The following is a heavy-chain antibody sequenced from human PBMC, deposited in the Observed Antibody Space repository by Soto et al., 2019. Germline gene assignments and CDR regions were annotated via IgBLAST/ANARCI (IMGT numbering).Heavy chain of an antibody. CDR3: VKFRGRAYPYYYMDV. CDR2: YGGSGGSR. Sequence: DVQLLESGGGLVQWGGSLRLSCVTSGFTFSTYGMTWVRQAPGKGLEWVSYGGSGGSRYYAASVKGRFTISRDNSKNTLSLEMNSLRAEDTATYYCVKFRGRAYPYYYMDVWGKGTTVTVSS. J-gene: IGHJ6*03. D-gene: IGHD3-10*01. CDR1: GFTFSTYG. V-gene: IGHV3-23*01.